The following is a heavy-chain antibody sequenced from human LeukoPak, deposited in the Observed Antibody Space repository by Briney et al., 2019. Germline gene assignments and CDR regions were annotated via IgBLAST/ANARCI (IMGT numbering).Heavy chain of an antibody. J-gene: IGHJ6*02. D-gene: IGHD3-10*01. V-gene: IGHV3-21*01. Sequence: PGGSLRLSCAASGFTFSSYSMNWVRQAPGKGLEWVSSISGSSSYIYYADSVKGRFTISRDNAKNSLYLQMNSLRAEDTAVYYCARGGGYYGSGSLHYYYYGMDVWGQGTTVTVSS. CDR1: GFTFSSYS. CDR2: ISGSSSYI. CDR3: ARGGGYYGSGSLHYYYYGMDV.